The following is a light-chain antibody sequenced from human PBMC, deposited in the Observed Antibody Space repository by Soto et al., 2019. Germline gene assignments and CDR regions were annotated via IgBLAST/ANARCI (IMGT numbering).Light chain of an antibody. CDR1: SSDVGGYNY. CDR3: SSYTGSSINTVV. Sequence: QSALTQPASVSGSPGQSIAISCTGTSSDVGGYNYVSWYQQNPGKAPKLMIFEVSYRPSGVSNRFSGSKSGNTASLTISGLQAEDEADYYCSSYTGSSINTVVFGGGTQLTVL. CDR2: EVS. V-gene: IGLV2-14*01. J-gene: IGLJ2*01.